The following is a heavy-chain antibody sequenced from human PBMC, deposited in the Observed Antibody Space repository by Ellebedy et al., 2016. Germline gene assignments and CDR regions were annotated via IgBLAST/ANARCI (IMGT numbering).Heavy chain of an antibody. CDR2: INHSGST. V-gene: IGHV4-34*01. CDR3: ARAGGKLWYRYYYYGMDV. Sequence: SETLSLTCAVYGGSFSGYYWSWIRQPPGKGLEWIGEINHSGSTNYNPSLKSRVTISVDTSKNQFSLKLSSVTAADTAVYYCARAGGKLWYRYYYYGMDVWGQGTTVTVSS. J-gene: IGHJ6*02. CDR1: GGSFSGYY. D-gene: IGHD5-18*01.